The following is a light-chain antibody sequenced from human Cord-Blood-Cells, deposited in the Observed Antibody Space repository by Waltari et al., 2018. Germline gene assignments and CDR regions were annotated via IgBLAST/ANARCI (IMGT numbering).Light chain of an antibody. Sequence: SYELTPPPSVSVSPGQTDRITCSGDALPRQYAYGYQQKPGQAPVLGIYKDSERPSGIPERFSGSSSGTTVTLTISGVQAEDEADYYCQSADSSGIPVVFGGGTKLTVL. CDR3: QSADSSGIPVV. CDR2: KDS. J-gene: IGLJ2*01. V-gene: IGLV3-25*03. CDR1: ALPRQY.